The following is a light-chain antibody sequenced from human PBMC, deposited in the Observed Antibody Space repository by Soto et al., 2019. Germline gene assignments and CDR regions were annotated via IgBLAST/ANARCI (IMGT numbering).Light chain of an antibody. CDR2: KAS. V-gene: IGKV1-5*03. CDR1: PGISSW. CDR3: QQYNAYPWT. J-gene: IGKJ1*01. Sequence: DIQMTQSPSTLSASVGDRVTISCRASPGISSWLAWYQQKPGKAPELLISKASNLESGVPSRFSGSGFGTEFTLTINNLQPDDFATYYCQQYNAYPWTFGQGTKVEIK.